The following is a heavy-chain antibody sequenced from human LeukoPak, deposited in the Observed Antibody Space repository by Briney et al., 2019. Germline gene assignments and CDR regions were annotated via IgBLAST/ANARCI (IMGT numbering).Heavy chain of an antibody. J-gene: IGHJ6*03. CDR2: ISWDESNK. Sequence: GGSVTLSCAASGFTYNRYSMLGVRQAPGKGLEGVAVISWDESNKFYAYPGKGRFIISRDSSRNTVYLQMHSLGSEDPAVYYCARDADVAGRFLEWVPAYYYYYMDVWGKGTTVTVSS. CDR1: GFTYNRYS. V-gene: IGHV3-30*01. D-gene: IGHD3-3*01. CDR3: ARDADVAGRFLEWVPAYYYYYMDV.